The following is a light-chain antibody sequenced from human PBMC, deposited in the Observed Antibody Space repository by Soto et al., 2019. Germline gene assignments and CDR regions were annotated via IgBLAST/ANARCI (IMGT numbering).Light chain of an antibody. CDR3: QQSYSSPLT. V-gene: IGKV1-39*01. CDR2: AAS. CDR1: QSIISY. Sequence: DIPMTQSPSSLSASVGDRVTITCRASQSIISYLNWYQQKPGKAPKLLIYAASSLQSGVPSRFSDSGSGTDFTLTISSLQPEDFATYYCQQSYSSPLTVGGGTKVEIK. J-gene: IGKJ4*01.